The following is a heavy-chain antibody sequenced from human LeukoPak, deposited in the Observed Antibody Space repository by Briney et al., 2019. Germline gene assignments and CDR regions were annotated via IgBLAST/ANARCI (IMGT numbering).Heavy chain of an antibody. Sequence: ASVKVSCKASGYTFTGYYMHWVRQAPGQGLEWMGRINPNSGGTNYAQKFQGRVAMTRDTYISTAYMELSRLRSDDTAVYYCARSRLWFGELEFDPWGQGTLVTVSS. CDR3: ARSRLWFGELEFDP. J-gene: IGHJ5*02. CDR1: GYTFTGYY. D-gene: IGHD3-10*01. V-gene: IGHV1-2*06. CDR2: INPNSGGT.